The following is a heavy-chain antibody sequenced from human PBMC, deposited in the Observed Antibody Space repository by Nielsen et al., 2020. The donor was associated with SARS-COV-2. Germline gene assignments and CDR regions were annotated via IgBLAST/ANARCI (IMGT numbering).Heavy chain of an antibody. D-gene: IGHD1-1*01. J-gene: IGHJ3*02. V-gene: IGHV1-2*02. Sequence: ASVKVSCKASGYTFTGYYMHWVRQAPGQGLEWMGWINPNSSGTNYAQKFQGRVTMTRDTSISTAYMELSRLRSDDTAVYYCARDLTSGRSDAFDIWGQGTMVTVSS. CDR2: INPNSSGT. CDR1: GYTFTGYY. CDR3: ARDLTSGRSDAFDI.